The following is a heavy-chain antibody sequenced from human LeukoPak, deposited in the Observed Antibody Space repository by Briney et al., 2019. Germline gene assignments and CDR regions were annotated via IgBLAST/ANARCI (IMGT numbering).Heavy chain of an antibody. D-gene: IGHD7-27*01. Sequence: ASVKVSCKAFGNIFTADYIHWVRQAPGQGLEWMGIIIPSDGSTIFAQNFQGRLSITRDTSTTTVVMQLSGLKFEDTAIYYCARGGSHWDFDYWGQGTLVTVSS. CDR2: IIPSDGST. J-gene: IGHJ4*02. V-gene: IGHV1-46*01. CDR1: GNIFTADY. CDR3: ARGGSHWDFDY.